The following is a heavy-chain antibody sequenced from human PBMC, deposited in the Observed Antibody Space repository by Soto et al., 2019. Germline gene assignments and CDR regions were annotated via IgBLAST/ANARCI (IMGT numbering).Heavy chain of an antibody. CDR1: GFTFSSYG. D-gene: IGHD3-3*01. J-gene: IGHJ6*02. CDR3: ARETIFGVVIIPGPGMDV. V-gene: IGHV3-33*01. CDR2: IWYDGSNK. Sequence: GGSLRLSCAASGFTFSSYGMHWVRQAPGKGLEWVAVIWYDGSNKYYADSVKGRFTISRDNSKNTLYLQMNSLRAEDTAVYYCARETIFGVVIIPGPGMDVWGQGTTVTVSS.